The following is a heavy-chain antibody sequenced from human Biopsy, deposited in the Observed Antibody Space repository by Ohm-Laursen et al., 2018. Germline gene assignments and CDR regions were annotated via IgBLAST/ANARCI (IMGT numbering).Heavy chain of an antibody. CDR1: GYTFTSYD. CDR2: ISPYNDKT. CDR3: ARVFCTSTTCYGLLDN. D-gene: IGHD2/OR15-2a*01. V-gene: IGHV1-18*01. Sequence: ASVKVSCKASGYTFTSYDICWVRQAPGQGLEWMGWISPYNDKTSYPPKLQDRVTMTADTSTSTAHMELRSLRSDDTAVYYCARVFCTSTTCYGLLDNWGQGTVVTVSS. J-gene: IGHJ4*02.